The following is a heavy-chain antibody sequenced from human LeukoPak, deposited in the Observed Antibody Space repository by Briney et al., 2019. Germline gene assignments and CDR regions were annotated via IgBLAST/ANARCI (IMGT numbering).Heavy chain of an antibody. CDR3: ARHVGVGSFFDY. CDR2: IYYSGSA. CDR1: GGSISSYY. V-gene: IGHV4-39*01. J-gene: IGHJ4*02. Sequence: PSETLSLTCTVSGGSISSYYWGWIRQPPGKGLEWIGSIYYSGSAYYNPSLRSRVTISVDASKNQFSLMLSSLTAADTSMYYCARHVGVGSFFDYWGQGTLVTVSS. D-gene: IGHD1-26*01.